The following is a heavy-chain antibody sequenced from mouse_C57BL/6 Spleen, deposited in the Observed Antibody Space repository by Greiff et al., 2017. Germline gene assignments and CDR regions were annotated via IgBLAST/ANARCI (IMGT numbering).Heavy chain of an antibody. CDR1: GFSLPSYG. D-gene: IGHD1-1*01. V-gene: IGHV2-2*01. CDR3: ARKGYYGSSYYFDY. CDR2: IWSGGST. Sequence: VQLQQSGPGLVQPSQSLSITCPVSGFSLPSYGVHWVRQSPGKGLEWLGVIWSGGSTDYNAAFISRLSISKDNSKSQVFFKMNSLQADDTAIYYCARKGYYGSSYYFDYWGQGTTLTVSS. J-gene: IGHJ2*01.